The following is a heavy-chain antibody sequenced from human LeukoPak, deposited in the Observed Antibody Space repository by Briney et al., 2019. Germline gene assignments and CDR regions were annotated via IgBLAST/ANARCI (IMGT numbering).Heavy chain of an antibody. Sequence: LGASLKISCKGSGSRFTSYWIGCVRRLPGKGLVWMGIIYPGDSDTRYSPSFQGQVTFSADKSISTSYLQWSSLKASDTAKYDGASHREDTAMVGFDAFDIWGKGTMVTVSS. D-gene: IGHD5-18*01. CDR2: IYPGDSDT. CDR1: GSRFTSYW. CDR3: ASHREDTAMVGFDAFDI. V-gene: IGHV5-51*01. J-gene: IGHJ3*02.